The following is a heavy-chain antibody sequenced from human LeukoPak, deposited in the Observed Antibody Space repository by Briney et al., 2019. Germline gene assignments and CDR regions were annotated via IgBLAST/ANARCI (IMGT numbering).Heavy chain of an antibody. V-gene: IGHV3-74*01. Sequence: GSLRLSCADSGFSFSRYWMHWVRQVPGKGLVWVSRINEDGSITNYADSVKGRFTISRDNAKRTLYLQMHSLRAEDTAMYYCARDLSGAWDFWGQGTLVTVSS. CDR2: INEDGSIT. D-gene: IGHD1-26*01. CDR3: ARDLSGAWDF. CDR1: GFSFSRYW. J-gene: IGHJ4*02.